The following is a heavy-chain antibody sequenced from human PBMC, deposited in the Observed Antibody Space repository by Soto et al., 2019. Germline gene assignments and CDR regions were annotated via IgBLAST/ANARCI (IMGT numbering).Heavy chain of an antibody. CDR3: ASDRDWVFDY. CDR2: IRSSGDII. CDR1: GFTFSSYP. D-gene: IGHD3-9*01. J-gene: IGHJ4*02. Sequence: EVQLVESGGGLVQPGGSLTLSCAASGFTFSSYPMNWVRLAPGKGLEWISHIRSSGDIIQYADSVKGLFTISRDNSKNSLYLQMNSLRDEDTAVYYCASDRDWVFDYWGQGTLVTVSS. V-gene: IGHV3-48*03.